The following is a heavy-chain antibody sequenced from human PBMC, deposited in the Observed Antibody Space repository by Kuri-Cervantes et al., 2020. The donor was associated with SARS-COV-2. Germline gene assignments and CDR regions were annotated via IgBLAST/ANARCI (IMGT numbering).Heavy chain of an antibody. CDR3: AKDQGSDYGDQLDF. J-gene: IGHJ4*02. Sequence: LSLTCAASGFTFRRYAMSWVRQAPGKGLEWVSAISGSGGNIYYADSIKGRFTISRDSSKDTLYLQMNSLRAEDTAIYYCAKDQGSDYGDQLDFWGQGTLVTVSS. CDR2: ISGSGGNI. D-gene: IGHD4-17*01. CDR1: GFTFRRYA. V-gene: IGHV3-23*01.